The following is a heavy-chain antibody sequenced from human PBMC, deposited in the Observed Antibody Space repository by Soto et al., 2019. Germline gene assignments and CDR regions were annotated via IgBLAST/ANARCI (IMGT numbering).Heavy chain of an antibody. D-gene: IGHD5-12*01. CDR1: GGTFNNHA. V-gene: IGHV1-69*01. CDR3: XXGXXXERATILRDKWFDP. J-gene: IGHJ5*02. Sequence: QVQLVQSGAEVKKPGSSVKVSCKASGGTFNNHAIXXVRQAXGQGLEWMGGIIPIFGTSNYAQKFQGRVTITADESTRTAYMELSSLRXXDTAXXYXXXGXXXERATILRDKWFDPWGQGTLVTVSS. CDR2: IIPIFGTS.